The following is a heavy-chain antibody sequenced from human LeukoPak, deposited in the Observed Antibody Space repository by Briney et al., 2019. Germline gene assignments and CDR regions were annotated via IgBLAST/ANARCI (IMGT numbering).Heavy chain of an antibody. CDR2: ISAYNGNT. CDR1: GYTFTSYG. J-gene: IGHJ6*02. D-gene: IGHD6-13*01. Sequence: ASVKVSCKASGYTFTSYGISWVRQAPGQGLEWMGWISAYNGNTNYAQKLQGRVTMTTDTSTRTAYMELRSLRSDDTAVYYCASFPNAAAGPDYYYYGMDVWGQGTTVTVSS. V-gene: IGHV1-18*01. CDR3: ASFPNAAAGPDYYYYGMDV.